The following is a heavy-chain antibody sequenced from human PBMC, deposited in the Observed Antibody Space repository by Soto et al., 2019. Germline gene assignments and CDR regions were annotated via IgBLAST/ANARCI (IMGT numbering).Heavy chain of an antibody. CDR3: ATLPPAAPVVTKSDGMDV. CDR1: GYTFTSYF. CDR2: INPSGGST. D-gene: IGHD2-15*01. Sequence: QVQLVQSGAEVKKPGASVKVSCKASGYTFTSYFMHWVRQAPGQGLEWMGIINPSGGSTSYAQKFQGRVTLTRDTATSTVYMEVSSRRSEDTAVYYCATLPPAAPVVTKSDGMDVWGQGTTGTVSS. V-gene: IGHV1-46*01. J-gene: IGHJ6*02.